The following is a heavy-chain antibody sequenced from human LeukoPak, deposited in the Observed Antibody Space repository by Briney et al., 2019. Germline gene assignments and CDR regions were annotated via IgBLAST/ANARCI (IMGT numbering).Heavy chain of an antibody. CDR1: GYTFTRYG. V-gene: IGHV1-18*01. CDR3: ARARYSSSWYVWFDP. J-gene: IGHJ5*02. CDR2: ISAYNGNT. D-gene: IGHD6-13*01. Sequence: ASVTVSCKASGYTFTRYGISWVRQAPGQGREWMGWISAYNGNTNYVQKLQGRVTMNTDTSTSKPYMELKGLRSDGTAVYYCARARYSSSWYVWFDPWGQGTLVTVSS.